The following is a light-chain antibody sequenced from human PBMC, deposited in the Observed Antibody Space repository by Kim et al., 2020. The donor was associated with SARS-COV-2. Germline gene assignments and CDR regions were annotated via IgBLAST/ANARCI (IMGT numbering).Light chain of an antibody. Sequence: SPDETTSVTCSGVKLGDKYACWYQQKPGPSPVLVIYQDSQRPSGIPELFSGSNSGNTATLTISGTQAMDEADYYCQAWDSSAVVFGGGTQLTVL. CDR2: QDS. V-gene: IGLV3-1*01. CDR3: QAWDSSAVV. J-gene: IGLJ2*01. CDR1: KLGDKY.